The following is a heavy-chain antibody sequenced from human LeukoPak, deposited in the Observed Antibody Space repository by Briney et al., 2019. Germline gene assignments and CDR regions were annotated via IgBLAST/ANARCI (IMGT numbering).Heavy chain of an antibody. J-gene: IGHJ3*02. CDR3: ARVGYGDYLGAFDI. V-gene: IGHV4-34*01. D-gene: IGHD4-17*01. Sequence: SETLSLTCAVYGGSFSGYYWSWIRQPPGKGLEWIGEINHSGSTNYNPSLKSRVTISVDTSKNQFSLKLSSVTAADTAVYYCARVGYGDYLGAFDIWGQGTMVTVSS. CDR2: INHSGST. CDR1: GGSFSGYY.